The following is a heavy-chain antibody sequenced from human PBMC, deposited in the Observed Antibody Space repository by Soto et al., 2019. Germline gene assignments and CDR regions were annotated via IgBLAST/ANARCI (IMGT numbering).Heavy chain of an antibody. CDR3: ARVGTGNWYFDL. CDR2: INSDGSTR. Sequence: EVQLVESGGGLVQPGESLRLSCAASGFTFSSYWMHWVRQAPGKGLMWVSRINSDGSTRSYADSVKGRFTISRDNAKNTLYLQMNNLSAEDTAVYYCARVGTGNWYFDLWGRGTLVTVSS. J-gene: IGHJ2*01. V-gene: IGHV3-74*01. CDR1: GFTFSSYW. D-gene: IGHD1-1*01.